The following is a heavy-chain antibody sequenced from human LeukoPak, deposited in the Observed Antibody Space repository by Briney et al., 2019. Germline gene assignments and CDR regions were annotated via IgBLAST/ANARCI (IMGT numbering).Heavy chain of an antibody. D-gene: IGHD2-2*01. J-gene: IGHJ6*02. CDR3: ASPADCSSTSCYFYYYYYGMDV. CDR1: GFTFSSYA. CDR2: ISGSGGST. Sequence: GGSLRLSCAAAGFTFSSYAMSWVRQAPGKGLEWVSAISGSGGSTYYADSVKGRFTISRDNSKNTLYLQMNSLRAEDTAVYYCASPADCSSTSCYFYYYYYGMDVWGQGTTVTVSS. V-gene: IGHV3-23*01.